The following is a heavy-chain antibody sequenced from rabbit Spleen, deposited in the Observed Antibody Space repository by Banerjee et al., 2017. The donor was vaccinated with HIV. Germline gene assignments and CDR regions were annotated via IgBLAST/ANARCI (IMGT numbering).Heavy chain of an antibody. J-gene: IGHJ6*01. CDR2: IYAGSSGST. D-gene: IGHD7-1*01. CDR3: ARDTGTSFSSYGMDL. CDR1: GVSFSSNYR. V-gene: IGHV1S40*01. Sequence: QSLEESGGGLVKPGGTLTLTCTASGVSFSSNYRICWVRRAPGKGLEWIACIYAGSSGSTYYASWAKGRFTISKTSSTTVTLQMTSLTVADTATYFCARDTGTSFSSYGMDLWGPGTLVTVS.